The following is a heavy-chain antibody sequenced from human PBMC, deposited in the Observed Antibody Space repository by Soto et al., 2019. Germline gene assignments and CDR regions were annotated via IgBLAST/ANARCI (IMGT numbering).Heavy chain of an antibody. V-gene: IGHV1-3*01. D-gene: IGHD2-2*01. CDR2: INAGNGNT. J-gene: IGHJ5*02. Sequence: PGQRLGWMGWINAGNGNTKYSQKFQGRVTITRDTSASTAYMELSSLRSEDTAVYYCARVVSTSLNWFDPWGQGTLVTVSS. CDR3: ARVVSTSLNWFDP.